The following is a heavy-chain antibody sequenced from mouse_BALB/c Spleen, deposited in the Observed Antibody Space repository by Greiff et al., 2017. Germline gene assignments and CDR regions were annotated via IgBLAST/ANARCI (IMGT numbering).Heavy chain of an antibody. Sequence: VKLVESGPGLVQPSQSLYITCTVSGFSLTSYGVHWVRQSPGKGLEWLGVIWSGGSTDYNAAFISRLSISKDNSKSQVFFKMNSLQANDTAIYYCARNLWIGARAMDYWGQGTSVTVSS. J-gene: IGHJ4*01. CDR2: IWSGGST. V-gene: IGHV2-2*02. CDR3: ARNLWIGARAMDY. CDR1: GFSLTSYG.